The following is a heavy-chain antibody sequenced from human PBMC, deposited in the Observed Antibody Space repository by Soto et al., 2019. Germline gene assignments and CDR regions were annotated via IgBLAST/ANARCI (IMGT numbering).Heavy chain of an antibody. V-gene: IGHV5-51*01. CDR1: GYSFTSYW. CDR2: IYPGDSDT. D-gene: IGHD2-8*01. Sequence: GESLKISCKGSGYSFTSYWIGWVRQMPGKGLEWMGIIYPGDSDTRYSPSFQGQVTISADKSISTAYLQWSSLKASDTAMYYCARLQGGYCTNGVCEREGYYYYGMDVWGQGTTVTVSS. CDR3: ARLQGGYCTNGVCEREGYYYYGMDV. J-gene: IGHJ6*02.